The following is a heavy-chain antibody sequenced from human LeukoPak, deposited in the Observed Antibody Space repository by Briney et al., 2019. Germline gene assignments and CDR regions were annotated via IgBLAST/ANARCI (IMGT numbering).Heavy chain of an antibody. CDR3: ATIEAVRFHY. CDR1: GFTFSSHW. Sequence: GGSLRLSCADSGFTFSSHWMSWVRQAPGKGLEWVANIKQDGSEIYYLDSVKGRFTISRDNGKNSLYLQMNSLRVEDTAVYYCATIEAVRFHYWGQGTLVTVSS. V-gene: IGHV3-7*01. D-gene: IGHD6-19*01. CDR2: IKQDGSEI. J-gene: IGHJ4*02.